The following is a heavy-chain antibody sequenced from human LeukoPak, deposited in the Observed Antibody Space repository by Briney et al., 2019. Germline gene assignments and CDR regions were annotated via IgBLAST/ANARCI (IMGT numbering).Heavy chain of an antibody. J-gene: IGHJ6*03. CDR3: ARPIDCSSTICTGPMDV. CDR1: GGSFQSFY. V-gene: IGHV4-34*01. CDR2: IDHVGRT. D-gene: IGHD2-2*01. Sequence: SETLSLTCAVYGGSFQSFYWTWVRQFPGRGLDWIGEIDHVGRTKYNPSLKSRLTISIDRSKNRFSLRLASVTAADTAVYFCARPIDCSSTICTGPMDVWGRGTTVTVSS.